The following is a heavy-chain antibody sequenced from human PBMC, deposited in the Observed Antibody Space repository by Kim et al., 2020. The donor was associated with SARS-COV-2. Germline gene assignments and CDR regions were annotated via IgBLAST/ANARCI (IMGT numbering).Heavy chain of an antibody. CDR2: IYYSGST. CDR1: GGSISSGGYY. J-gene: IGHJ4*02. D-gene: IGHD3-3*01. Sequence: SETLSLTCTVSGGSISSGGYYWSWIRQHPGKGLEWIGYIYYSGSTYYNPSLKSRVTISVDTSKNPFSLKLSSVTAADTAVYYCARGRTTIFGVVIAPVDYWGQGILVTVS. V-gene: IGHV4-31*03. CDR3: ARGRTTIFGVVIAPVDY.